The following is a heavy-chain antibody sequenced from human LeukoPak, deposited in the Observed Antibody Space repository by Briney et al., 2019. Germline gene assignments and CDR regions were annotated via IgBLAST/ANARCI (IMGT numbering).Heavy chain of an antibody. CDR1: GGSFSGYY. V-gene: IGHV4-34*01. Sequence: SETLSLTCAVYGGSFSGYYWSWIRQPPGKGLEWIGEINHSGSTNYNPSLKSRVTISVDTSKNQFSLKLSSVTAADTAVYYCARGRSRYCSGGSCYPELGYWGQGTLVTVSP. J-gene: IGHJ4*02. D-gene: IGHD2-15*01. CDR2: INHSGST. CDR3: ARGRSRYCSGGSCYPELGY.